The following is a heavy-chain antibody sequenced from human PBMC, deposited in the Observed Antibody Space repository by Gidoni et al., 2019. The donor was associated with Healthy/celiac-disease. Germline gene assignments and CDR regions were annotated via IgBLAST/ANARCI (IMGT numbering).Heavy chain of an antibody. CDR2: INHSGST. J-gene: IGHJ6*02. Sequence: QVQLQQWGAGLLKPSETLSLTCAGYGGAFSGYYWSWIRQPPGKGLEWIGEINHSGSTNYNPSLKSRVTISLDTSKNQFSLKLSSVTAADTAVYYCAGQKLAQGYYYYGMDVWGQGTTVTVSS. D-gene: IGHD1-1*01. V-gene: IGHV4-34*01. CDR1: GGAFSGYY. CDR3: AGQKLAQGYYYYGMDV.